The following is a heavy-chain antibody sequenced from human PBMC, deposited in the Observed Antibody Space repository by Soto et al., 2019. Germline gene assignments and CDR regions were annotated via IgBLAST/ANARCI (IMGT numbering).Heavy chain of an antibody. CDR3: ATRARPDFYYMDV. J-gene: IGHJ6*03. CDR2: ISSNGVGT. Sequence: EVQLAESGGGLAQPGGSLRLSCEASGFTLSGYAMDWVRQAPGKGLEYVSGISSNGVGTYYANSVQCRFTISRYNSNNTVYLQMGSLRPEDMAVYYCATRARPDFYYMDVWGKGPTVTVS. CDR1: GFTLSGYA. D-gene: IGHD6-6*01. V-gene: IGHV3-64*01.